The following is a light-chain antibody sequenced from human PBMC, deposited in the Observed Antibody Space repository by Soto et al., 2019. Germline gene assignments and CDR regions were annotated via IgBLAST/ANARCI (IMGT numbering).Light chain of an antibody. Sequence: QSALTQPASVSGSPGQSITIPCTGTSNDVGVYNYVSWYQQHPGKAPRLIIFDVSHRPSGVSTRFSGSKSDNTASLTISGLQAEDEADYYCNAHTHHNTQVFGGGTKLTVL. CDR2: DVS. CDR1: SNDVGVYNY. V-gene: IGLV2-14*03. CDR3: NAHTHHNTQV. J-gene: IGLJ3*02.